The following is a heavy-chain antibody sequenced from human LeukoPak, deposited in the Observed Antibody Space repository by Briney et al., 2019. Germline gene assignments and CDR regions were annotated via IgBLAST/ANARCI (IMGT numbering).Heavy chain of an antibody. J-gene: IGHJ6*02. Sequence: ASVKVSCKASGYTFTSYGISWVRQAPGQGLEWMGIINPSGGSTSYAQKFQGRVTMTRDTSTSTVYMELSSLRSEDTAVYYCAREGTPTVGATVYYYYGMDVWGQGTTVTVSS. V-gene: IGHV1-46*01. CDR2: INPSGGST. CDR3: AREGTPTVGATVYYYYGMDV. D-gene: IGHD1-26*01. CDR1: GYTFTSYG.